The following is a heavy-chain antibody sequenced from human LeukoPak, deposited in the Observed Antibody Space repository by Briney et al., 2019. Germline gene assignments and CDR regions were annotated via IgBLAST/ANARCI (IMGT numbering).Heavy chain of an antibody. D-gene: IGHD3-22*01. V-gene: IGHV3-30-3*01. CDR2: ISFDGSNK. CDR1: GFTFTAYA. J-gene: IGHJ4*02. Sequence: GRSLRLSCAASGFTFTAYALHWVRQAPGKGLEWVALISFDGSNKYYADSVKGRFTISRDNAKNSLFLQMNNLRAEDTAVYYCARDLSDDNSLDYWGQGTLVSVSS. CDR3: ARDLSDDNSLDY.